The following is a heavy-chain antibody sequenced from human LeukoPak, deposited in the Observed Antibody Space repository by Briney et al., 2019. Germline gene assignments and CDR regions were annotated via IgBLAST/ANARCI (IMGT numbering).Heavy chain of an antibody. J-gene: IGHJ3*02. CDR3: ARAMSAIAVAGTDAFDI. CDR1: GYTFTSYY. CDR2: INPSGGST. Sequence: ASVKVSCKASGYTFTSYYMHWVRQAPGQGLEWMGIINPSGGSTSYAQKFQGRVTMTRDTSTSTVYMELSSLRSEDTAVYYCARAMSAIAVAGTDAFDIWGQGTMVTVSS. V-gene: IGHV1-46*01. D-gene: IGHD6-19*01.